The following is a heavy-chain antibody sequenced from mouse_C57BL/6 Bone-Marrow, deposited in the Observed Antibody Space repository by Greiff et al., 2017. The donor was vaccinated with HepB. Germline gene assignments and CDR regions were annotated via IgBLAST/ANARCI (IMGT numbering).Heavy chain of an antibody. J-gene: IGHJ1*03. CDR3: ERWEITTVVAHWYFDV. CDR2: IYPGDGDT. Sequence: VKLVESGPELVKPVASVKISCKASGYAFSSSWMNWVKQRPGKGLEWIGRIYPGDGDTNYNGKFKGKATLTADKSSSTAYMQLSSLTSEDSAVYFCERWEITTVVAHWYFDVWGTGTTVTVSS. D-gene: IGHD1-1*01. V-gene: IGHV1-82*01. CDR1: GYAFSSSW.